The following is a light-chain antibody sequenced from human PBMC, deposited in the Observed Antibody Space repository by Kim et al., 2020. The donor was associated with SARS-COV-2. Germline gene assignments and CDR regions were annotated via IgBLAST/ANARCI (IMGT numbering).Light chain of an antibody. CDR1: SLRSYY. J-gene: IGLJ1*01. Sequence: VALGQTVRITCQGDSLRSYYSSWYQQKPGQAPVLVIYGKNNRPSGIPDRFSGSSSGNTASLTITGAQAEDEADYYCNSRDSSGNHVFGTGTKVTVL. CDR3: NSRDSSGNHV. V-gene: IGLV3-19*01. CDR2: GKN.